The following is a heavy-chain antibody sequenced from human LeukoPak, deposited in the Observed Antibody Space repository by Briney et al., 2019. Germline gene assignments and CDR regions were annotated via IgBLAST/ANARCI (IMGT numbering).Heavy chain of an antibody. CDR1: GGSISSSSYY. J-gene: IGHJ4*02. V-gene: IGHV4-39*07. D-gene: IGHD3-10*01. Sequence: PSETLSLTCTVSGGSISSSSYYWGWIRQPPGKGLEWIGSIYYSGSTYYNPSLKSRVTISVDTSKNQFSLKLSSVTAADTAVYYCSRTAITMLRGVPLLWGQGTLVTVSS. CDR2: IYYSGST. CDR3: SRTAITMLRGVPLL.